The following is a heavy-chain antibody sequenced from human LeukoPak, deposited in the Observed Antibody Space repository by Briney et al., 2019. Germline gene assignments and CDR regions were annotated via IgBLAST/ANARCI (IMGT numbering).Heavy chain of an antibody. CDR3: ARVSFNYYDSSGYYPNWLDP. V-gene: IGHV1-18*01. CDR2: ISAYNGNT. CDR1: GYTFTSYG. Sequence: ASVKVSCKASGYTFTSYGISWVRQAPGQGLEWMGWISAYNGNTNYAQKLQGRVTMTTDTSTSTAYMELRSLRSDDTAVYYCARVSFNYYDSSGYYPNWLDPWGQGTLVTVSS. J-gene: IGHJ5*02. D-gene: IGHD3-22*01.